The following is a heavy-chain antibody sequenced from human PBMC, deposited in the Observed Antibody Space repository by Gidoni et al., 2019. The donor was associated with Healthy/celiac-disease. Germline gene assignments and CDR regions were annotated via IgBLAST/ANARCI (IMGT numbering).Heavy chain of an antibody. CDR1: GYTFTSYS. D-gene: IGHD3-10*01. CDR2: INPSGGST. J-gene: IGHJ6*03. V-gene: IGHV1-46*01. Sequence: QVQLVQSGAEVTKPGASVKVSCKASGYTFTSYSRHWVRQATGRGLEWMGIINPSGGSTSYAQKCQGIVTMTRDTSTSTVYMELSSLRSEDTAVYYCASNPSGVRGLYYYYMDVWGKGTTVTVSS. CDR3: ASNPSGVRGLYYYYMDV.